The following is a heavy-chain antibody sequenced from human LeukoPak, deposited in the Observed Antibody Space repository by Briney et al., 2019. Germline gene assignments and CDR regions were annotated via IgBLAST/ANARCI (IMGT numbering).Heavy chain of an antibody. J-gene: IGHJ4*02. CDR2: IRVSNGNT. V-gene: IGHV1-18*01. Sequence: ASVKVSCKASGYSFSSYGISWVRQAPGQGLEWMGWIRVSNGNTNYEQKLQGRVTMTTDTSTSTAYMELRSLRSDDTAVYYCARGPTILGVATATDYWGQGTLVTVSS. D-gene: IGHD3-3*01. CDR3: ARGPTILGVATATDY. CDR1: GYSFSSYG.